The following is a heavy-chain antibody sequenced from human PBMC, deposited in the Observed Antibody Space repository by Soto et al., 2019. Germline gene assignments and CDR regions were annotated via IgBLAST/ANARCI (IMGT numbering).Heavy chain of an antibody. CDR2: IYPGDSDT. CDR3: ARHIVSNYYYYYGMDV. Sequence: PGESLKISCKGSGYSFSSHWIGWVGQMPGKGLEWMGIIYPGDSDTRYSPSFQGQVTISADKSISTAYLQWSSLKASDTAMYYCARHIVSNYYYYYGMDVWGQGTTVTVSS. CDR1: GYSFSSHW. D-gene: IGHD1-26*01. V-gene: IGHV5-51*01. J-gene: IGHJ6*02.